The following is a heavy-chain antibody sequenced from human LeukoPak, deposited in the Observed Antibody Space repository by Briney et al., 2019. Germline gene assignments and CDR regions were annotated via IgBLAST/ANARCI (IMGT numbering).Heavy chain of an antibody. Sequence: SQTLSLTCTVSGGSISGGDYYWSWIRQPPGKGLEWIGYIYYSGSTNYNPSLKSRVTISVDTSKNQFSLKLSSVTAADTAVYYCAGGYSSGWYYYWGQGTLVTVSS. D-gene: IGHD6-19*01. CDR2: IYYSGST. V-gene: IGHV4-61*08. CDR3: AGGYSSGWYYY. CDR1: GGSISGGDYY. J-gene: IGHJ4*02.